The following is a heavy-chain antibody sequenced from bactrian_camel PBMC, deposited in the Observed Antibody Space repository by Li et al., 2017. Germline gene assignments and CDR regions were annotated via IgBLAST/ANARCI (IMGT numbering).Heavy chain of an antibody. V-gene: IGHV3S1*01. CDR1: RDMFVNSC. CDR3: AKETYGLPSD. CDR2: INSGGGTI. J-gene: IGHJ4*01. Sequence: VQLVESGGGSVQAGGSLTLSCTVSRDMFVNSCMSWVRQAPGKGLEWVSAINSGGGTIYYADSVKGRFTISRDNAKSTLYLQLNSLKTEDTAMYYCAKETYGLPSDWGQGTQVTV. D-gene: IGHD5*01.